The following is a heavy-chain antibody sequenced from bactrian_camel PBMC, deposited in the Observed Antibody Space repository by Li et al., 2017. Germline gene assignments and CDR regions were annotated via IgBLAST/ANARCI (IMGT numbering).Heavy chain of an antibody. CDR3: AAGWSFGVGTLLRRHYNY. CDR2: IDVHGSA. D-gene: IGHD3*01. CDR1: GYTRKITG. V-gene: IGHV3S53*01. J-gene: IGHJ4*01. Sequence: HVQLVESGGGSVQAGGSLRLSCIASGYTRKITGMGWFRQAPGQEREWVATIDVHGSATYADSVLGRFTISKDNVKKTLYLQMDSLRPEDTAMYYCAAGWSFGVGTLLRRHYNYWGQGTQVTVS.